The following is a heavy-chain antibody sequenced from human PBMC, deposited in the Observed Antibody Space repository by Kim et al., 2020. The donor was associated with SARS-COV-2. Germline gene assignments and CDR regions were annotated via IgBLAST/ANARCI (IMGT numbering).Heavy chain of an antibody. CDR1: GFTFSIYT. D-gene: IGHD2-2*01. CDR3: VKAQREASLEWY. V-gene: IGHV3-21*01. Sequence: GGSLRLSCAASGFTFSIYTMTWVRQAPGKGLEWVSSITSSGSYIYYTDSVKGRFTISRDNAKDSLYLQMNSLRVEDTAVYYCVKAQREASLEWY. J-gene: IGHJ2*01. CDR2: ITSSGSYI.